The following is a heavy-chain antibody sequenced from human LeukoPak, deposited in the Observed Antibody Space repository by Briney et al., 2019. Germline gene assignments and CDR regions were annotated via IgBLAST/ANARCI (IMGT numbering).Heavy chain of an antibody. J-gene: IGHJ4*02. CDR2: INSDGINT. D-gene: IGHD6-13*01. Sequence: GGSLRLSCVASGFTFSNYWMHWVRQAPGKGLVWVSRINSDGINTSYADSVKGRFTISRDNAKNSLYLQMNSLRAEDTAVYYCARDKSSGALGYWGQGTLVTVSS. V-gene: IGHV3-74*01. CDR1: GFTFSNYW. CDR3: ARDKSSGALGY.